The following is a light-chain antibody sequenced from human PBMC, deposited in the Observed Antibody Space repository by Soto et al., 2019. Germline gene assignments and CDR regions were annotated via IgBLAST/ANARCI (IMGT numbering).Light chain of an antibody. CDR2: DVS. J-gene: IGLJ7*01. CDR3: NSYTSSSTHV. V-gene: IGLV2-14*01. CDR1: TSDVGRYNY. Sequence: QSALTQPASVSGSPGQSITISCTGTTSDVGRYNYVSWYQQHPGKAPKLIIYDVSNRPSGVSNRFSGSKSGNTASLTISGLQAEDEADYYCNSYTSSSTHVFGTGTQLTVL.